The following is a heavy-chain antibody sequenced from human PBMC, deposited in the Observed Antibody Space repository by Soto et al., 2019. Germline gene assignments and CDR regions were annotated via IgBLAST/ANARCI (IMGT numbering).Heavy chain of an antibody. CDR1: GGSISSGDYY. CDR2: IYYRGNT. J-gene: IGHJ4*02. Sequence: PSDPLSLICTVSGGSISSGDYYWSWIRQPPGKCLEWIGFIYYRGNTIYNPSLKSRVAISVYTSKNHFSLKVTSVTASDTAMYYCARGSSLYCSGGRCSPFDYWGQGTLVPVSS. V-gene: IGHV4-30-4*02. D-gene: IGHD2-15*01. CDR3: ARGSSLYCSGGRCSPFDY.